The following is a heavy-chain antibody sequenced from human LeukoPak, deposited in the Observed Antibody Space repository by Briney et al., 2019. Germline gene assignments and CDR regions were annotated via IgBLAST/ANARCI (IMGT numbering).Heavy chain of an antibody. CDR2: INPSGGST. J-gene: IGHJ5*02. V-gene: IGHV1-46*01. CDR1: GYTFTSYY. Sequence: ASVKVSCKASGYTFTSYYMHWVRQAPGQGLEWMGIINPSGGSTSYAQKFQGRVTMTRDMSTSTVYMELSSLRSEDTAVYYCATDLAADYGGNSGDSWGQGTLVTVSS. CDR3: ATDLAADYGGNSGDS. D-gene: IGHD4-23*01.